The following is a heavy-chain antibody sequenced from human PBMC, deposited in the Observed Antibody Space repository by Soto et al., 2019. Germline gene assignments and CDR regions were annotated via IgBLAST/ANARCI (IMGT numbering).Heavy chain of an antibody. Sequence: GASVKVSCKASGYTFTSYGIAWVRQAPGQGPEWMGWISSNSLKANNAHKFEGRVTMTSDTSTNTAFLELRSLRSDDTAVYYCARNTFSHYYGMDVWGQGTSVTVSS. V-gene: IGHV1-18*01. J-gene: IGHJ6*02. CDR2: ISSNSLKA. CDR1: GYTFTSYG. D-gene: IGHD5-18*01. CDR3: ARNTFSHYYGMDV.